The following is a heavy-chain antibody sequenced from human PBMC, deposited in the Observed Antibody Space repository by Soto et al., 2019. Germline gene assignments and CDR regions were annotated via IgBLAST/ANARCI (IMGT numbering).Heavy chain of an antibody. V-gene: IGHV2-5*02. D-gene: IGHD3-9*01. CDR1: GFSLSTSGVG. Sequence: SGPTLVNPTQTLTLTCTFSGFSLSTSGVGVGWIRQPPGKALEWLALIYWDDDKRYSPSLKSRLTITKDTSKNQVVLTMTNMDPVDTATYYCAHLYYDILTGYYKVDFQHWGQGTLVTVSS. CDR2: IYWDDDK. CDR3: AHLYYDILTGYYKVDFQH. J-gene: IGHJ1*01.